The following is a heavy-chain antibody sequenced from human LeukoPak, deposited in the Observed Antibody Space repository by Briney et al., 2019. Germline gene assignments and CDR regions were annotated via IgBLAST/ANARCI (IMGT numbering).Heavy chain of an antibody. CDR3: ARDGYSFGRGFDP. CDR1: GGSFSDYY. D-gene: IGHD5-18*01. J-gene: IGHJ5*02. V-gene: IGHV4-34*01. Sequence: SETLSLTCSVYGGSFSDYYWIWIRQSPGMGLQWIGEISHSGSTNYNPSLKSRLTMSVDTSKNQISLKLSSVAAADTAVYYCARDGYSFGRGFDPWGQGTLVTVAS. CDR2: ISHSGST.